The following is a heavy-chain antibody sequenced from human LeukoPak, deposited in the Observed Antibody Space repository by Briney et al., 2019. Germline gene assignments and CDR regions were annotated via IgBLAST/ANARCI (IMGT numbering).Heavy chain of an antibody. J-gene: IGHJ4*02. D-gene: IGHD3-10*01. CDR3: ARDGLLWFGESPATYYFDY. CDR2: ISSSSSYI. Sequence: GGSLRLSCAASGFTFSSYSMNRVRQAPGKGLEGVSSISSSSSYIYYAGSVKGRFTISRDNAKNSLYLQMNSLRAEDTAVYYCARDGLLWFGESPATYYFDYWGQGTLVTVSS. V-gene: IGHV3-21*01. CDR1: GFTFSSYS.